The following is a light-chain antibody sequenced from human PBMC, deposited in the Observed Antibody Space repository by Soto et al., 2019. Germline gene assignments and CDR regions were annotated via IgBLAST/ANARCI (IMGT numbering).Light chain of an antibody. V-gene: IGLV2-14*03. CDR2: DVS. J-gene: IGLJ2*01. CDR1: SSDVGGYNY. CDR3: SSYTSSSTLV. Sequence: QSVLTQPASVSGSPGEWITISCTGTSSDVGGYNYVSWYQQHPGEAPKLMIYDVSNRPSGVSNRFSGSKSGNTASLTISGLQAEDEADYYCSSYTSSSTLVFGGGTKVTVL.